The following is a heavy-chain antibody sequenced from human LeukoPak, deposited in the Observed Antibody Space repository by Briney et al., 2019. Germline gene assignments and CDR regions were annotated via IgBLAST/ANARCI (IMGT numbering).Heavy chain of an antibody. J-gene: IGHJ4*02. D-gene: IGHD1-26*01. CDR3: ARRRDLYSGSYYPFDY. CDR1: GYSFTSYW. Sequence: GESLKISCKGSGYSFTSYWIGWVRQMPGKGLEWMGVIYPGDSDARYSPSFQGQVTISADKSISTAYLQWSSLKASDTAMYYCARRRDLYSGSYYPFDYWGQGTLVTVSS. V-gene: IGHV5-51*01. CDR2: IYPGDSDA.